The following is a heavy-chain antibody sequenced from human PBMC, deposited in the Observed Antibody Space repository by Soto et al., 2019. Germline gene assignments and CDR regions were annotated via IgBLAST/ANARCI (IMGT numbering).Heavy chain of an antibody. D-gene: IGHD6-13*01. Sequence: QVQLVESGGGVVQPGRSLRLSCAASGFTFSSYAMHWVRQAPGKGLEWVAVISYDGSNKYYADSVKGRFTISRDNSKNTLYLQMNSLRAEDRAVYYCARGNRKDTGSSWYIDWGQGTLVTVSS. V-gene: IGHV3-30-3*01. CDR2: ISYDGSNK. CDR3: ARGNRKDTGSSWYID. CDR1: GFTFSSYA. J-gene: IGHJ4*02.